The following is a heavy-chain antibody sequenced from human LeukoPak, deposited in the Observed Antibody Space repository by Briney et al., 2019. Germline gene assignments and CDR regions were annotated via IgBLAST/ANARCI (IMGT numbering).Heavy chain of an antibody. CDR3: ARDAFSYYYYYMDV. CDR2: IKQNGSEK. V-gene: IGHV3-7*01. CDR1: GFTFSSYN. J-gene: IGHJ6*03. Sequence: PGGSLRLSCAASGFTFSSYNMNWVRQAPGKGLEWVANIKQNGSEKHYVDSVKGRFTISRDNAKNSLYLQMNSLRAEDTAVYYCARDAFSYYYYYMDVWGKGTTVTVSS.